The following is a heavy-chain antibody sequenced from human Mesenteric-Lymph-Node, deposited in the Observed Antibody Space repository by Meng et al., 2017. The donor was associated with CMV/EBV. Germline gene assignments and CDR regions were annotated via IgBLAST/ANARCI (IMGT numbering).Heavy chain of an antibody. CDR3: ARWAMTTGGWVYHFDY. V-gene: IGHV4-59*01. D-gene: IGHD4-17*01. J-gene: IGHJ4*02. CDR1: GGSISTYY. CDR2: ISNSGST. Sequence: SETLSLTCTVSGGSISTYYWSWIRQSPVRGLEWLGYISNSGSTNYNPSLKSRVTISRDTSKNQFSLKLSSVAAADTAVYYCARWAMTTGGWVYHFDYWGQGTLVTVSS.